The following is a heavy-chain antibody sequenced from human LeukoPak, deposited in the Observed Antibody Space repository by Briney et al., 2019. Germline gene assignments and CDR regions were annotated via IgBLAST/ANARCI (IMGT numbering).Heavy chain of an antibody. D-gene: IGHD5-24*01. V-gene: IGHV3-21*01. Sequence: GGSLRLSCAASGFTFNNFAMHWVRQAPGKGPEWVSVISGSGADTYYADSVKGRFTISRDNPKNLLFLQINSLRVEDTAVYYCARETPRRGETRDGYRWGQGTVVTVSS. CDR3: ARETPRRGETRDGYR. J-gene: IGHJ4*02. CDR2: ISGSGADT. CDR1: GFTFNNFA.